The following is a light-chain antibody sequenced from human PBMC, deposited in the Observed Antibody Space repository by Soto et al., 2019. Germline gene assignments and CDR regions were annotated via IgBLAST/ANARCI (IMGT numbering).Light chain of an antibody. J-gene: IGLJ1*01. CDR3: SSYTSSSTYV. CDR1: SSDVGNYKY. CDR2: EVS. Sequence: QSVLTQPASVSGSPGQSITISCTGTSSDVGNYKYVSWYQQHPGKAPKLMIYEVSNRPSGVSNRFSGSKSGNTASLTISGLQAEDETDYYCSSYTSSSTYVFATGTKVTVL. V-gene: IGLV2-14*01.